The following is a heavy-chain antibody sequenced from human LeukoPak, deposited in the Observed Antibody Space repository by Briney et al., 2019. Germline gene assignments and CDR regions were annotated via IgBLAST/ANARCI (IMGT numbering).Heavy chain of an antibody. Sequence: ASVKVSCKASGYTFTGYYMHWVRQAPGQGLEWMGWINPNSGGTNYAQKFQGRVTMARDTSISTAYMELSRLRSDGTAVYYCARDPTAFDPWGQGTLVTVSS. CDR2: INPNSGGT. D-gene: IGHD4-17*01. V-gene: IGHV1-2*02. CDR1: GYTFTGYY. J-gene: IGHJ5*02. CDR3: ARDPTAFDP.